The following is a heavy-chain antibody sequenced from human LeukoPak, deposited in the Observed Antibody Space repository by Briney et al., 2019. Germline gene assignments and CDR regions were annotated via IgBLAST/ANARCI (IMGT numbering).Heavy chain of an antibody. CDR1: GFTFSSYS. Sequence: HPGGSLRLSCAASGFTFSSYSMNWVRQAPGKGLEWVSYISSSSSTIYYADSVKGRFTISRDNAKNSLYLQMNSLRAEDTAVYYCARAFVSISLIPKWFDSWGQGTLVTVSS. CDR2: ISSSSSTI. V-gene: IGHV3-48*01. D-gene: IGHD2-15*01. J-gene: IGHJ5*01. CDR3: ARAFVSISLIPKWFDS.